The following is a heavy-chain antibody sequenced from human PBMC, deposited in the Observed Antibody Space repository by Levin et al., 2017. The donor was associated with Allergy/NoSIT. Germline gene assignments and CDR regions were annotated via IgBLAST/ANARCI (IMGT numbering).Heavy chain of an antibody. CDR1: GFTFSSYA. J-gene: IGHJ6*03. CDR2: ISGSGGST. CDR3: AKVAGYCSSTSCPPHYYYMDG. Sequence: PGGSLRLSCAASGFTFSSYAMSWVRQAPGKGLEWVSAISGSGGSTYYADSVKGRFTISRDNSKNTLYLQMNSLRAEDTAVYYCAKVAGYCSSTSCPPHYYYMDGWGKGTTVTVSS. D-gene: IGHD2-2*01. V-gene: IGHV3-23*01.